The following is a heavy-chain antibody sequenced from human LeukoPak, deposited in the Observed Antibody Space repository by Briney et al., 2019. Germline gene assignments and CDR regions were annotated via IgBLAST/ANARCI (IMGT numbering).Heavy chain of an antibody. J-gene: IGHJ4*02. CDR3: ARLYRDVTTFDY. CDR1: GFTLSTSW. V-gene: IGHV3-7*01. D-gene: IGHD4-17*01. CDR2: INQDGSLK. Sequence: GGSLRLSCTASGFTLSTSWMSWVRQAPGRGLEWVASINQDGSLKHYVDSVKGRFTISRDNVQNSLYLQMNSLRAEDTAVYYCARLYRDVTTFDYWGQGTLVTVSP.